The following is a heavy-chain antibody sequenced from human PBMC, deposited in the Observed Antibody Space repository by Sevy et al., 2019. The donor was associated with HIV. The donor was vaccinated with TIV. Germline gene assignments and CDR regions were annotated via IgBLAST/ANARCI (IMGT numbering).Heavy chain of an antibody. V-gene: IGHV3-11*01. CDR1: GFXFSDYY. D-gene: IGHD2-2*02. Sequence: GGSLRLSCAASGFXFSDYYMSWIRQAPGKGLEWVSYISSSGSTIYYADSVKGRFTISRDNAKNSLYLQMNSLRAEDTAVYYCARFRGYQLLYGGWFDPWGQGTLVTVSS. CDR2: ISSSGSTI. J-gene: IGHJ5*02. CDR3: ARFRGYQLLYGGWFDP.